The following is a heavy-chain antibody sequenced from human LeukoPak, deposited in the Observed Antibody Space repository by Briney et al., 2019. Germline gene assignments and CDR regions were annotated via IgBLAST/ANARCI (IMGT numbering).Heavy chain of an antibody. CDR3: ARDRAAGRPHFDY. CDR1: GFTFSSYE. D-gene: IGHD6-13*01. CDR2: INKNGDTI. Sequence: GGSLRLSCAASGFTFSSYEMNWVRQAPGKGLEWVSYINKNGDTIYYEDSVKGRFTISRDNAKNSLYLQVNSLRVEDTAVYYCARDRAAGRPHFDYWGQGTLVTVSS. J-gene: IGHJ4*02. V-gene: IGHV3-48*03.